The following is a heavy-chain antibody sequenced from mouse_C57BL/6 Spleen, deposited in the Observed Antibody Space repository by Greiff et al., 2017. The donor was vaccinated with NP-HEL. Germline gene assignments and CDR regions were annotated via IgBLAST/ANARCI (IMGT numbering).Heavy chain of an antibody. CDR1: GFTFSDYY. Sequence: EVQLVESEGGLVQPGSSMKLSCTASGFTFSDYYMAWVRQVPEKGLEWVANINYDGSSTYYLDSLKSRFIISRDNAKNILYLQMSSLKSEDTATYYCARVNYYGSSWAMDYWGQGTSVTVSS. V-gene: IGHV5-16*01. CDR2: INYDGSST. J-gene: IGHJ4*01. D-gene: IGHD1-1*01. CDR3: ARVNYYGSSWAMDY.